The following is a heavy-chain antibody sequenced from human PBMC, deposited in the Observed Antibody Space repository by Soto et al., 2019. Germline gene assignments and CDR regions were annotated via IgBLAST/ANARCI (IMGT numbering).Heavy chain of an antibody. J-gene: IGHJ4*02. D-gene: IGHD6-19*01. CDR3: AKRSSYSIGWYFDY. Sequence: GGSLRLSCAASGFTFGSYAMSWVRQPPGKGLEWVSSISGSATNTYYADSVKGRFTVSRDDSKSTLYLQMNSLRDEDTAIYYCAKRSSYSIGWYFDYWGQGTLVTVSS. V-gene: IGHV3-23*01. CDR1: GFTFGSYA. CDR2: ISGSATNT.